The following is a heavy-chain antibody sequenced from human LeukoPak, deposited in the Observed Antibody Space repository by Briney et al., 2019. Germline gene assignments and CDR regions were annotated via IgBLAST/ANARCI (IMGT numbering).Heavy chain of an antibody. CDR2: INHSGST. Sequence: SETPSLTCAVYGGSFSGYYWSWIRQPPGKGLEWIGEINHSGSTNYNPSLKSRVTISVDTSKNQFSLKLSSVTAADTAVYYCAYSSGGSSFDYWGQGTLVTVSS. CDR1: GGSFSGYY. J-gene: IGHJ4*02. V-gene: IGHV4-34*01. CDR3: AYSSGGSSFDY. D-gene: IGHD2-15*01.